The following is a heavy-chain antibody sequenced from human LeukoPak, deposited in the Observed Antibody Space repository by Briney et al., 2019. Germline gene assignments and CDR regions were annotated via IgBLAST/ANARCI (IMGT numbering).Heavy chain of an antibody. Sequence: GASVKVSCKASGYTFTGYYMHWVRQAPGQGLEWMGWINPNSGGTNYAQKFQGRVTMTRDTSISTAYMELSRLRSDDTAVYYCARDRDYSDYLNWFDPWGQGTLVPVSS. CDR3: ARDRDYSDYLNWFDP. V-gene: IGHV1-2*02. CDR1: GYTFTGYY. D-gene: IGHD4-11*01. J-gene: IGHJ5*02. CDR2: INPNSGGT.